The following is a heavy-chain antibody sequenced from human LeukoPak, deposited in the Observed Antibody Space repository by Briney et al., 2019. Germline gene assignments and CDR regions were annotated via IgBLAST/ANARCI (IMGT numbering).Heavy chain of an antibody. CDR1: GFTFDNYV. D-gene: IGHD6-6*01. Sequence: QTGGSLRLSCAASGFTFDNYVMHWVRQAPGKGLEWVAVIWHDGSDKYYANSVKGRFTISRDNSKNTLYVQLNSLRAEDTAVYYCARGSWQLGAPYYYYMDVWGKGTTVTVS. J-gene: IGHJ6*03. CDR2: IWHDGSDK. V-gene: IGHV3-33*01. CDR3: ARGSWQLGAPYYYYMDV.